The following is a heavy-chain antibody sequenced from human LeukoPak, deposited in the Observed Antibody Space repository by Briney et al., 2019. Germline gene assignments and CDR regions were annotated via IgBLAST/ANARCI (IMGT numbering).Heavy chain of an antibody. D-gene: IGHD3-10*01. CDR3: ARGGLLWFGERRTFDI. CDR1: GGSFSGYY. J-gene: IGHJ3*02. Sequence: SETLSLTCAVYGGSFSGYYSSWIRQPPGKGLEWIGEINHSGSTNYNPSLKSRVTISVDTSKNQFSLKLSSVTAADTAVYYCARGGLLWFGERRTFDIRGQGTMVTVSS. CDR2: INHSGST. V-gene: IGHV4-34*01.